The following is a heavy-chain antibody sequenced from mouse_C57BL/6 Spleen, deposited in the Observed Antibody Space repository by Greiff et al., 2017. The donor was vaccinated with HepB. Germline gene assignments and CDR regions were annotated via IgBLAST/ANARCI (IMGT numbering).Heavy chain of an antibody. CDR3: ARGNPTTVVAKGRYFDV. J-gene: IGHJ1*03. CDR1: GYSFTGYY. V-gene: IGHV1-42*01. Sequence: EVQLQQSGPELVKPGASVKISCKASGYSFTGYYMNWVKQSPEKSLEWIGEINPSTGGTTYNQKFKAKATLTVDKSSSTAYMQLKSLTSEDSAVYYCARGNPTTVVAKGRYFDVWGTGTTVTVSS. D-gene: IGHD1-1*01. CDR2: INPSTGGT.